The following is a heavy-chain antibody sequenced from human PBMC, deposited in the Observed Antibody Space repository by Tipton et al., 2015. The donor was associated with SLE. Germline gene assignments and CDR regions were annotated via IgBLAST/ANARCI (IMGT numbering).Heavy chain of an antibody. CDR1: GGSISSSSYY. Sequence: TLSLTCTVSGGSISSSSYYWGWIRQPPGKGLEWIGYIYYSGSTNYNPSLKSRVTISVDTSKNQFSLKLSSVTAADTAVYYCARGFGRGDAFDIWGQGTMVTVSS. CDR3: ARGFGRGDAFDI. J-gene: IGHJ3*02. V-gene: IGHV4-61*05. D-gene: IGHD3-10*01. CDR2: IYYSGST.